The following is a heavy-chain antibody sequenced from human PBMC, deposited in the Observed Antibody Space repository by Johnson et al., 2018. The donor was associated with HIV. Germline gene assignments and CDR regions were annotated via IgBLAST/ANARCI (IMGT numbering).Heavy chain of an antibody. CDR3: ARVFEQLDDAFDI. Sequence: QVQLVESGGGVVQPGRSLRLSCAASGFTFSSYAMHWVRQAPGKGLEWVAVISYDGSNKYYADSVKGRFTISRDNSKNTLYLQMNSLRAEDTAVYYCARVFEQLDDAFDIWGQGTLVTVSS. CDR2: ISYDGSNK. J-gene: IGHJ3*02. D-gene: IGHD1-1*01. CDR1: GFTFSSYA. V-gene: IGHV3-30-3*01.